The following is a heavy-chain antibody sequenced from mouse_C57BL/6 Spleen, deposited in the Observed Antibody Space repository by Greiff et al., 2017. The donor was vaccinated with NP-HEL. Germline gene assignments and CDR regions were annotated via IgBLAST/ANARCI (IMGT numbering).Heavy chain of an antibody. Sequence: VQLQQSGPELVKPGASVKISCKASGYSFTDYNMHWVKQSHGKSLEWIGVINPNYGTTSYNQKFKGKATLTVDQSSSTAYMQLNSLTSEDSAVYDGARGYYGSSSYFDYWGQGTTLTVSS. CDR2: INPNYGTT. D-gene: IGHD1-1*01. CDR3: ARGYYGSSSYFDY. V-gene: IGHV1-39*01. J-gene: IGHJ2*01. CDR1: GYSFTDYN.